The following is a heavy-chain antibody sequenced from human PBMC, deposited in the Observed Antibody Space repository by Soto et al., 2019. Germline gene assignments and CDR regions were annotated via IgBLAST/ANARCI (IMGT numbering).Heavy chain of an antibody. CDR3: ARDLAAAGPFDY. Sequence: QVQPVQSGAEVKKPGASVKVSCKTSGYTFTSYAISWVRQAPGQGLEWMGWISAYNGNTHYAQKLQGRVTMTTDTSTSTAYMELRSLRSDGTAVYYCARDLAAAGPFDYWGQGTLVTVSS. CDR2: ISAYNGNT. CDR1: GYTFTSYA. V-gene: IGHV1-18*01. J-gene: IGHJ4*02. D-gene: IGHD6-13*01.